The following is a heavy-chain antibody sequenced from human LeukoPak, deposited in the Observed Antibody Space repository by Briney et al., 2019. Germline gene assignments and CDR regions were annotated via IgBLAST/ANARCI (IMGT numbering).Heavy chain of an antibody. V-gene: IGHV4-38-2*02. Sequence: RPSETLSLTCTVSGYSISSGYYWGWIRQPPGKGLEWIGSIYHSGSTYYNPSLKSRVTISVDTSKNQFSLKLSSVTAADTAVYYCARDYLTEKGLEYWGQGTLVTVSS. J-gene: IGHJ4*02. CDR3: ARDYLTEKGLEY. CDR2: IYHSGST. D-gene: IGHD1-14*01. CDR1: GYSISSGYY.